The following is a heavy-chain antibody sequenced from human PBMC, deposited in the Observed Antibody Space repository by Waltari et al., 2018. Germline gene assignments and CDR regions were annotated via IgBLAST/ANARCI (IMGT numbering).Heavy chain of an antibody. CDR2: INPNSGGT. J-gene: IGHJ4*02. CDR1: GYPFTGYY. CDR3: ARDMGYYDFWSGYNPLDY. V-gene: IGHV1-2*06. Sequence: QVQLVQSGAEVKKPGASVKVSCKASGYPFTGYYMHWVRQTPGHGLEWMGRINPNSGGTNYAQKFQGRVTMTRDTSISTAYMELSRLRSDDTAVYYCARDMGYYDFWSGYNPLDYWGQGTLVTVSS. D-gene: IGHD3-3*01.